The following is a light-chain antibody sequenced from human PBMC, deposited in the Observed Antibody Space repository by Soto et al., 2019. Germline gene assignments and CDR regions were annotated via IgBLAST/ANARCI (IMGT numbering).Light chain of an antibody. Sequence: EIVLTQSPATLSLSPGERATLSFRASQSVSSYLAWYQQKPGQAPRLLIYDASNRATGIPARFSGSASGTDFTLTISSLEPEDFAVYYCQQRSNWPPLTFGGGTKVEIK. CDR3: QQRSNWPPLT. J-gene: IGKJ4*01. CDR2: DAS. V-gene: IGKV3-11*01. CDR1: QSVSSY.